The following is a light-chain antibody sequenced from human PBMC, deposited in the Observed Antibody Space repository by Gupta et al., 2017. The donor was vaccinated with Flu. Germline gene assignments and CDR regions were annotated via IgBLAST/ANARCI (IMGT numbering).Light chain of an antibody. CDR3: CSYAGSSTFGV. CDR1: SSDVGSYNL. CDR2: EVS. Sequence: ITISCTGTSSDVGSYNLVSWYQQHPGKAPKLMIYEVSKRPSGVSNRFSGSKSGDTASLTISGLQAEDEADYYCCSYAGSSTFGVFGGGTKLTVL. V-gene: IGLV2-23*02. J-gene: IGLJ3*02.